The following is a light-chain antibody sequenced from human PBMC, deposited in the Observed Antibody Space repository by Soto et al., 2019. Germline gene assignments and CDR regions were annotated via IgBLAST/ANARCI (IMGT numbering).Light chain of an antibody. CDR3: QQYNNWRT. V-gene: IGKV3-15*01. CDR2: GAS. Sequence: EFVLTQSPGTLSLSPWERATLSCRASQTVRNNYLAWYQQKPGQAPRLLIYGASTRATGIPARFSGSGSGTEFTLTISSLQSEDFAVYYCQQYNNWRTFGQGTKVDIK. J-gene: IGKJ1*01. CDR1: QTVRNN.